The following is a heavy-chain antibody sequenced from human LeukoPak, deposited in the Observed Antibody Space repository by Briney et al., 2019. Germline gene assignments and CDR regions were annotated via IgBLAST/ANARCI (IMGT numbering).Heavy chain of an antibody. J-gene: IGHJ4*02. CDR3: AKVIYSSGWSVFDY. D-gene: IGHD6-19*01. V-gene: IGHV3-23*01. CDR1: GFTFSSYA. CDR2: ISGRGGST. Sequence: GGSLRLSCAASGFTFSSYAMSWVGQAPGKGREWVAAISGRGGSTYYADSVKGRFTISRDNSKNTLYLQMSSLRAEDTAVYYCAKVIYSSGWSVFDYWGQGTLVTVSS.